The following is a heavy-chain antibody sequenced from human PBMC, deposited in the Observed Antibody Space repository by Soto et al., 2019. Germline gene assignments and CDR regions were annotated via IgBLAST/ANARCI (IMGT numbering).Heavy chain of an antibody. CDR2: ISSSSSYI. D-gene: IGHD4-4*01. Sequence: GESLKISCAASGFTFSSYSMNWVRQAPGKGLEWVSSISSSSSYIYYADSVKGRFTISRDNAKNSLYLQMNSLRAEDTAVYYCARDNYPSNYEAYYFDYWGQGTLVTVSS. V-gene: IGHV3-21*01. J-gene: IGHJ4*02. CDR3: ARDNYPSNYEAYYFDY. CDR1: GFTFSSYS.